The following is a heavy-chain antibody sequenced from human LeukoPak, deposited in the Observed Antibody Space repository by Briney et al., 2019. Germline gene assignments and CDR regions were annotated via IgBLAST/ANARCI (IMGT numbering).Heavy chain of an antibody. V-gene: IGHV3-21*01. CDR1: GFTFSSYS. CDR2: ISSSSSYI. D-gene: IGHD5-18*01. Sequence: PGGSLRLSCAASGFTFSSYSMNWVRQAPGKGLEWVSSISSSSSYIYYADSVKGRFTISRDNAKNSLYLQMNSLRAEDTAVYYCARIGLPYSYGLLLDYWGQGTLVTVSS. CDR3: ARIGLPYSYGLLLDY. J-gene: IGHJ4*02.